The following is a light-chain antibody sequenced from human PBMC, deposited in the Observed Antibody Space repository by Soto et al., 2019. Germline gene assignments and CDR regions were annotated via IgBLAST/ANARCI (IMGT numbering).Light chain of an antibody. V-gene: IGLV2-14*03. CDR1: SSDVGGYDY. Sequence: QSALTQPASVSGSPGQSITISCTGTSSDVGGYDYVSWYQHHPGKAPKLMIYDVNIRPSGVSNRFSGSKSGNTASLSISGLQAEDEADYHCSSYTRASTLVVFGTGTKLTVL. J-gene: IGLJ1*01. CDR3: SSYTRASTLVV. CDR2: DVN.